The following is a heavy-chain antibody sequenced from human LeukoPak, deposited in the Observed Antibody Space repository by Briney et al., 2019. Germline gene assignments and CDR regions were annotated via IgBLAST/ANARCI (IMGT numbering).Heavy chain of an antibody. CDR2: ITGDSNTI. V-gene: IGHV3-48*01. CDR3: ARDRMGGSFDY. D-gene: IGHD2-15*01. J-gene: IGHJ4*02. Sequence: GGSLRLSCAASGFAFSHYAMNWVRQAPGKGLEWVSFITGDSNTIYYADSMKGRFTVSRDNAENSLYLQMNSLSAEDTAVYYCARDRMGGSFDYWGQGTLVTVSS. CDR1: GFAFSHYA.